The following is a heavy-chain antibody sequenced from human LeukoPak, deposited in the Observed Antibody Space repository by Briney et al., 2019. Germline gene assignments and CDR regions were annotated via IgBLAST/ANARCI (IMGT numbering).Heavy chain of an antibody. CDR2: ISWNSGSI. D-gene: IGHD2/OR15-2a*01. CDR1: GFTFDVYA. CDR3: AKAYGYYFLGDAFDI. J-gene: IGHJ3*02. V-gene: IGHV3-9*01. Sequence: AGGSLRLSCAASGFTFDVYAMHWVRQAPGKGLEWVLDISWNSGSIRYADSVKGRFTISRDNAKNSLYLQMNSLRAEDTALYYCAKAYGYYFLGDAFDIWGQGTMVTVSS.